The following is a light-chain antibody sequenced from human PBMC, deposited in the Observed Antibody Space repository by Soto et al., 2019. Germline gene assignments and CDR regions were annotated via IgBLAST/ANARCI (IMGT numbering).Light chain of an antibody. J-gene: IGLJ1*01. CDR3: CSYTTRNTEV. V-gene: IGLV2-14*03. CDR1: SSDVGAFNY. CDR2: DVT. Sequence: QYALTQPASVSGSPGQSISISCIGTSSDVGAFNYVSWYQHHPGKAPQLIIYDVTSRPSGVSNRFSASKSGNTASLTISGLQADDEADYYCCSYTTRNTEVFGTGTKLTVL.